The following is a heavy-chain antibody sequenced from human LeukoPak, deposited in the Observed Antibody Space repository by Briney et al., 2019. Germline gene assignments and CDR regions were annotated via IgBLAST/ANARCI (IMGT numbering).Heavy chain of an antibody. CDR1: GFTLRDYY. V-gene: IGHV3-11*04. CDR3: ARSSSYFTYFDL. Sequence: GGSLRLSCAASGFTLRDYYMSWIRQAPGKGLEWISYMSSTGNTIYYAESVKGRFTVSRDSANNSMSLHMTSLRAEDSAVYYCARSSSYFTYFDLWGRDTLVTVSS. J-gene: IGHJ2*01. D-gene: IGHD2/OR15-2a*01. CDR2: MSSTGNTI.